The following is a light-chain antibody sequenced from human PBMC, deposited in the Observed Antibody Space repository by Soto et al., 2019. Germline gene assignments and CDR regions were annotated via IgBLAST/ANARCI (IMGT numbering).Light chain of an antibody. CDR3: QQSYSTMYT. Sequence: DIQMTQSPSSLSASVGDRVTITCRASQSISSYLNWYQQKPGKAPKILIYAESSLQSGVPSRFSGSGSVTDFTLTISSQQPEDFATYYCQQSYSTMYTFGQGTKLEIK. J-gene: IGKJ2*01. CDR1: QSISSY. CDR2: AES. V-gene: IGKV1-39*01.